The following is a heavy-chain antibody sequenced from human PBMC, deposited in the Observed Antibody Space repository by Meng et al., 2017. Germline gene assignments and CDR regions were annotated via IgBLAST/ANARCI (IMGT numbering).Heavy chain of an antibody. Sequence: GESLKISCAASGFTFSSYEMNWVRQAPGKGLEWVSYISSSGSTIYYADSVKGRFTISRDNAKNSLYLQMNSLRAEDTAVYYCARDFAYCGGDCYRTPYYYYYGMDVWTKGPRSPSP. D-gene: IGHD2-21*02. CDR2: ISSSGSTI. CDR1: GFTFSSYE. J-gene: IGHJ6*02. V-gene: IGHV3-48*03. CDR3: ARDFAYCGGDCYRTPYYYYYGMDV.